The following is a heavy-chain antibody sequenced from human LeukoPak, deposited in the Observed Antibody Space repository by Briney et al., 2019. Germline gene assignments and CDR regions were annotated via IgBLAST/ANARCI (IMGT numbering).Heavy chain of an antibody. CDR1: GYTFTSYW. D-gene: IGHD6-13*01. CDR2: IYPGDSDT. Sequence: GESLKISCKGSGYTFTSYWIGWVRQMPGKGLEWMGLIYPGDSDTRYSPSFQGQVTISADKSISTAYLQWSSLKASDTAMYYCARRGYRSSWYLLGAFDIWGQGTMVTVSS. V-gene: IGHV5-51*01. CDR3: ARRGYRSSWYLLGAFDI. J-gene: IGHJ3*02.